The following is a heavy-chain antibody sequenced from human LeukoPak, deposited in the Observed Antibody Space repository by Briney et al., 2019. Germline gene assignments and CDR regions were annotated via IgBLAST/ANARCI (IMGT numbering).Heavy chain of an antibody. CDR3: AREGDSRWGELSP. D-gene: IGHD3-16*02. J-gene: IGHJ1*01. CDR2: IWFDGSEQ. Sequence: PGRSLRLSCAASGFTFSTYARHGVRQAPGEGLEWVSVIWFDGSEQYYADSVKGRFIISRDNSKSTSNLQLNSLRAEDTAVYYCAREGDSRWGELSPWGQGTLVTVSS. CDR1: GFTFSTYA. V-gene: IGHV3-33*01.